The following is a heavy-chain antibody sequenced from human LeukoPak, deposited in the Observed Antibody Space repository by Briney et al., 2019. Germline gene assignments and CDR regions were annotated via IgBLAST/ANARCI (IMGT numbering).Heavy chain of an antibody. J-gene: IGHJ4*02. CDR2: ISYDGSNK. Sequence: GGSLRLSCAASGFTFSSYAMHWVRQAPGKGLEWVAVISYDGSNKYYADSVKGRFTISRDNSKNTLYLQMNSLRAEDTAVYYCARELESSGFDYWGQGTLVTVSS. CDR1: GFTFSSYA. CDR3: ARELESSGFDY. V-gene: IGHV3-30*04. D-gene: IGHD1-1*01.